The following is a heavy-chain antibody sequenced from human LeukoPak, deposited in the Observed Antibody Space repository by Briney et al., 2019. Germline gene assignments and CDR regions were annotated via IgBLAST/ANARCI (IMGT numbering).Heavy chain of an antibody. Sequence: SETLSLTCTVSGGSISSSSDYWGWIRQPPGKGLEWIGSIYYSGSTYYNPSLKSRVTISVDTSKNQFSLKLSSVTAADTAVYYCARQDATYYCGSSDVGSLCWFHRWGEGTLVTVSS. CDR3: ARQDATYYCGSSDVGSLCWFHR. CDR2: IYYSGST. J-gene: IGHJ5*02. CDR1: GGSISSSSDY. D-gene: IGHD3-22*01. V-gene: IGHV4-39*01.